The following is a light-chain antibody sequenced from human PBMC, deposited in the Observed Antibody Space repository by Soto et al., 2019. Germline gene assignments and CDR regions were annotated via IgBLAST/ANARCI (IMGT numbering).Light chain of an antibody. Sequence: EIVLTQSPGTLSLSPGERATLSCRASQSVSSSYLAWYQQKPGQAPRLLIYGASSRATGIPDRFSGSGSGTDFTLTISRLEREDFAVYYCQQYGSSQTFGQGTKVESK. CDR3: QQYGSSQT. V-gene: IGKV3-20*01. CDR1: QSVSSSY. J-gene: IGKJ2*01. CDR2: GAS.